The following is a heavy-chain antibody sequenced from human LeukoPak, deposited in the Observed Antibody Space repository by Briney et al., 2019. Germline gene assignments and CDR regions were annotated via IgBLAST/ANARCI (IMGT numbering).Heavy chain of an antibody. CDR2: INHSGST. V-gene: IGHV4-4*02. Sequence: PSETLSLTCTVSGDSINSLDLWSWVRQPPGKGLEWIGEINHSGSTNYNPSLKSRVTISVDTSKNQFSLKLSSVTAADTAVYYCAREGGYLIKWFDPWGQGTLVTVSS. CDR1: GDSINSLDL. CDR3: AREGGYLIKWFDP. D-gene: IGHD3-16*01. J-gene: IGHJ5*02.